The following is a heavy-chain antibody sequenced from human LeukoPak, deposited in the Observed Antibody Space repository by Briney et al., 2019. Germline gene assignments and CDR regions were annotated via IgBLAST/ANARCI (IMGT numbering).Heavy chain of an antibody. V-gene: IGHV5-51*01. CDR3: ARRSSGSYSVGGYYDYMDV. CDR2: ILPGDSDA. J-gene: IGHJ6*03. D-gene: IGHD1-26*01. CDR1: GYIFTSYW. Sequence: GESLKISCKGSGYIFTSYWRVWVRQMAGKNLEWLGVILPGDSDARYSLDSQSPRIISASKYTNTAYLLWINIQTSDTATYYCARRSSGSYSVGGYYDYMDVWGKGTTVTVSS.